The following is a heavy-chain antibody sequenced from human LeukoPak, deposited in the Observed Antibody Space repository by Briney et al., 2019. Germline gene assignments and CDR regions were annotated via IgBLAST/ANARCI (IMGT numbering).Heavy chain of an antibody. D-gene: IGHD2-2*01. J-gene: IGHJ6*02. V-gene: IGHV3-11*01. CDR3: AREGQLLLDGYYAMDV. CDR2: ISSSGTII. Sequence: GGSLRPSCAGSGFSFTEYYMTWIRQTPGKGLEWLSHISSSGTIIYYADSVKGRFTISRDNAKNSLFLQMNSLRAEDTAVYFCAREGQLLLDGYYAMDVWGQGTTVTVTS. CDR1: GFSFTEYY.